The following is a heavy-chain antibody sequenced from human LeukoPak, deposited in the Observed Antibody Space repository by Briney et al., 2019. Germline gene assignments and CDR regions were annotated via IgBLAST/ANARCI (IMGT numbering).Heavy chain of an antibody. CDR1: GLTFTGYW. J-gene: IGHJ4*02. CDR3: ARGGYSFDY. V-gene: IGHV3-7*01. CDR2: IHPDGSER. Sequence: GGSLRLSCAASGLTFTGYWMTWVRQAPGKGLEWVARIHPDGSERNYVGPLEGGFTVSGDNAKSSLYLQMNSRRVEDTVLYSCARGGYSFDYLGQGTLVTASS. D-gene: IGHD5-12*01.